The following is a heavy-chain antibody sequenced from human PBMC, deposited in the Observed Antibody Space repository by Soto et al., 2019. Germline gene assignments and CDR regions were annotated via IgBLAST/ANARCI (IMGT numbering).Heavy chain of an antibody. Sequence: QITLKESGPTVVKPTQTLTLTCTFSFFSLDTSGVGVGWIRQPPGKALEWLALIYWDDDKRYNPSLKSRLTISKDTSKNQVVLTMTNMDPVDTATYYCARRPRDYIGDLLGGYFDYWGQGTLVTVSS. J-gene: IGHJ4*02. D-gene: IGHD4-17*01. V-gene: IGHV2-5*02. CDR1: FFSLDTSGVG. CDR2: IYWDDDK. CDR3: ARRPRDYIGDLLGGYFDY.